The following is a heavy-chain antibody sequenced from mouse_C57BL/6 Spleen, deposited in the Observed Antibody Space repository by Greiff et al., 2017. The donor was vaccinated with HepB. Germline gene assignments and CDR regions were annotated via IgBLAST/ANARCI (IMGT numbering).Heavy chain of an antibody. CDR2: IYPGSGST. J-gene: IGHJ2*01. Sequence: QVQLQQPGAELVKPGASVKMSCKASGYTFTSYWITWVKRRPGQGLEWIGDIYPGSGSTNYNEKFKSKATLTVDTSSSTAYMQLSSLTSEDSAVYYCARRLGREGYFDYWGQGTTLTVSS. V-gene: IGHV1-55*01. D-gene: IGHD4-1*01. CDR3: ARRLGREGYFDY. CDR1: GYTFTSYW.